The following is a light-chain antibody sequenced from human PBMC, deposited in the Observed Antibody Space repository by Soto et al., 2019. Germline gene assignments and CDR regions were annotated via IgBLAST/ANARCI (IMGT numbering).Light chain of an antibody. CDR3: QSYDRSLRGYV. V-gene: IGLV1-40*01. CDR2: GNT. CDR1: SSNIGAGYD. Sequence: QSVLTQPPSVSGAPGQRLTISCTGSSSNIGAGYDVHWYQQLPGTAPKLLIYGNTIRPSGVPDRFSGSKSGTSASLAITGLQAEDEADYYCQSYDRSLRGYVFGTGTNVTVL. J-gene: IGLJ1*01.